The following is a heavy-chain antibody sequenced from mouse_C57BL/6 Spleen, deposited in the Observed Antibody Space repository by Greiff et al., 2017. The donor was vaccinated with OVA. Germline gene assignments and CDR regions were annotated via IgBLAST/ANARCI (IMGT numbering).Heavy chain of an antibody. CDR1: GYTFTDYN. D-gene: IGHD1-1*01. CDR3: ARKTTVVAN. V-gene: IGHV1-22*01. CDR2: INPKNGGT. Sequence: VQLQQSGPELVKPGASVKMSCKASGYTFTDYNMHWVKQSHGQGLEWIGYINPKNGGTSYNQKFKGKATLTVNKSSSTAYMELRSLTSEDSAVYYCARKTTVVANWGQGTTLTVSS. J-gene: IGHJ2*01.